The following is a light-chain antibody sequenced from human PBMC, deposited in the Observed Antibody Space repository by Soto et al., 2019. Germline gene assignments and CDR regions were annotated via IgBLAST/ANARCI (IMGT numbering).Light chain of an antibody. J-gene: IGLJ3*02. CDR3: LSYTIASVLV. V-gene: IGLV2-14*01. CDR1: NSDVGAYNY. Sequence: QSVLTQPASVSGSSGQSITISCTGTNSDVGAYNYVSWFQQHPGKAPKLIIFEVTNRPSGVSHRFSGSKSANTASLTISGLQTEDEADYYCLSYTIASVLVFGGGTKVTVL. CDR2: EVT.